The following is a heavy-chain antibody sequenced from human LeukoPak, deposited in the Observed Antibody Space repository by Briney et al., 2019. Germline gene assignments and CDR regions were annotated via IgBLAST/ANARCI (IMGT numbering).Heavy chain of an antibody. D-gene: IGHD6-19*01. V-gene: IGHV3-11*01. CDR3: ARPTVSSGWSRGYYYYGMDV. J-gene: IGHJ6*02. CDR1: GFTFSDYY. CDR2: ISSSGSTI. Sequence: GGSLRLSCAASGFTFSDYYMSWIRQAPGKGLEWVPYISSSGSTIYYADSVKGRFTISRDNAKNSLYLQMNSLRAEDTAVYYCARPTVSSGWSRGYYYYGMDVWGQGTTVTVSS.